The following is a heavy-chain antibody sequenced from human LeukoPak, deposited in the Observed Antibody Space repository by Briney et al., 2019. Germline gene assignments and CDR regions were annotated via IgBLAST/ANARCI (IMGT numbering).Heavy chain of an antibody. Sequence: GGSLRLSCTASEFTFSDYYMSWIRQAPGKGLEWISYISNDGRTIFYADSVKGRFTISRDNAKNSLYLQMKSLRAEDTAVYYCAREAISRRTPYWYFDLWGRGTLVTVSS. CDR2: ISNDGRTI. CDR3: AREAISRRTPYWYFDL. D-gene: IGHD1-14*01. J-gene: IGHJ2*01. V-gene: IGHV3-11*01. CDR1: EFTFSDYY.